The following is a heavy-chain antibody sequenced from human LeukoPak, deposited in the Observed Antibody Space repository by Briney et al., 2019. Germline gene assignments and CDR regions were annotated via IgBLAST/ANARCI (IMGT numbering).Heavy chain of an antibody. CDR2: FSGSGGST. Sequence: GGSLRLSCAGSGFTFSSYAMSWVRQAPGKGLECISGFSGSGGSTYYADSVKGRFTISRDNSKNTLYLQMNSLRAEDTAVYYCAKSSPPPLRYWGQGTLVTVSS. V-gene: IGHV3-23*01. CDR3: AKSSPPPLRY. CDR1: GFTFSSYA. J-gene: IGHJ4*02.